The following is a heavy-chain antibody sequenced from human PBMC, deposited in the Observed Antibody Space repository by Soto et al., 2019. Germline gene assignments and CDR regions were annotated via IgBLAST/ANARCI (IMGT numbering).Heavy chain of an antibody. CDR3: SRKGYIYCSGGSCSVFDY. V-gene: IGHV3-30*04. D-gene: IGHD2-15*01. CDR1: GFSFSSYA. J-gene: IGHJ4*02. CDR2: ISYDGSDK. Sequence: QVQLVESGGGVVQPGRSLRLSCAASGFSFSSYAMHWVRQAPGKGLEGVAVISYDGSDKYYADSVKGRFTISRGNSKNKLYLQMNSLSAGDTAVYYCSRKGYIYCSGGSCSVFDYWGQGTLVTVSS.